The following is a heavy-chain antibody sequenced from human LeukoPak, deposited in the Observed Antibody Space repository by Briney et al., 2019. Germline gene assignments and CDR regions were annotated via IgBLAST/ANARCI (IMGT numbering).Heavy chain of an antibody. V-gene: IGHV1-69*01. Sequence: SVKVSCKASGGTFSSYAISWVRQAPGQGLEWMGGIIPIFGTANYAQKFQGRVTITADESTSTAYMELSSLRSEDTAVYYCARDGGDPYYYGSGSPALTFWGQGALVTVSS. J-gene: IGHJ4*02. CDR1: GGTFSSYA. D-gene: IGHD3-10*01. CDR2: IIPIFGTA. CDR3: ARDGGDPYYYGSGSPALTF.